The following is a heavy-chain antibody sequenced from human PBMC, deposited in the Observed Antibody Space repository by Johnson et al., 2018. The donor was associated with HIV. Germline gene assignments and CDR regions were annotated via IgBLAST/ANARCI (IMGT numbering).Heavy chain of an antibody. J-gene: IGHJ3*02. D-gene: IGHD3-10*01. V-gene: IGHV3-7*01. CDR2: IKADGSEK. Sequence: GLEWVAHIKADGSEKYYVDSVKGRFTISRDNAKNTLSLQINRLRAEDTAVYYCARGGKSYYGAFDIWGQGTMVTVSS. CDR3: ARGGKSYYGAFDI.